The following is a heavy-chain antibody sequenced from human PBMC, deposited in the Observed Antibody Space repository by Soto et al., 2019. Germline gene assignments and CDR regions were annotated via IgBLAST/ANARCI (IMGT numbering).Heavy chain of an antibody. D-gene: IGHD1-1*01. CDR2: IYYSGST. V-gene: IGHV4-39*01. Sequence: SETLSLTCTVSGGSISSSSYYWGWIRQPPGKGLEWIGSIYYSGSTYYNPSLKSRVTISVDTSKNQFSLKLSSVTAADTAVHYCASHSLPNEYFDYWGQGTLVTVSS. CDR3: ASHSLPNEYFDY. CDR1: GGSISSSSYY. J-gene: IGHJ4*02.